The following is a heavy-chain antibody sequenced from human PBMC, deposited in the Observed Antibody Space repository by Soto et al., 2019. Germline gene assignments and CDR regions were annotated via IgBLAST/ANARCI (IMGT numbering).Heavy chain of an antibody. CDR3: ARRRDGHYFDY. V-gene: IGHV4-59*02. D-gene: IGHD4-17*01. Sequence: SETLSLTCTVSGDSVRNDYNSWIRQPPGKGLEWIGYISYSGSLNYNPSLKSRVTISVDTSKNQFSLKLSSVTAADTAVYYCARRRDGHYFDYWGQGTLVTVS. CDR1: GDSVRNDY. J-gene: IGHJ4*02. CDR2: ISYSGSL.